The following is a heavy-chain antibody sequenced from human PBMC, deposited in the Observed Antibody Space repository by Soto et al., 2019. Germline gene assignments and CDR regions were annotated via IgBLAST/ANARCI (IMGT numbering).Heavy chain of an antibody. J-gene: IGHJ4*02. CDR2: IGGSGGDT. CDR3: ARRTWRGRADY. D-gene: IGHD3-3*01. Sequence: GASLRLSCAASGFPFSSYAMSWVRQAPGKGLEWVSGIGGSGGDTFYADSVKGRFTVSRDNAENTLYLQLNSLRVEDSAIYYCARRTWRGRADYWGQGILVTVSS. CDR1: GFPFSSYA. V-gene: IGHV3-23*01.